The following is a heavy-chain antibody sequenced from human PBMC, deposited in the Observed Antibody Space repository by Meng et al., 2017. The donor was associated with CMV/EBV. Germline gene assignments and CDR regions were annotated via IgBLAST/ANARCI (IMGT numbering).Heavy chain of an antibody. CDR1: GGSFSGYY. D-gene: IGHD5-18*01. CDR3: ARGSGYSYGYYYYYYGMDV. CDR2: IKHSGST. J-gene: IGHJ6*02. Sequence: SETLSLTCAVYGGSFSGYYWSWIRQPPGKGLEWIGEIKHSGSTNYNPSLKSRVTISVDTSKNQFSLKLSSVTAADTAVYYCARGSGYSYGYYYYYYGMDVWGQGTTVTVSS. V-gene: IGHV4-34*01.